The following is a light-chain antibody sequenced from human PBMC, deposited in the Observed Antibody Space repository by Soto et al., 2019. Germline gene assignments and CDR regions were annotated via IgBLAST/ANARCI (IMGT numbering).Light chain of an antibody. Sequence: QSVLTQPASGSGTPGQRGTISCYGSRSTIGNTNAYRCQQPSATASKLLIYRNTRRSSGVPDRLSGSKSGNSASLAISAPRSEDEADDYCATWDNSPKTYDFGNGTKVTGL. J-gene: IGLJ1*01. CDR1: RSTIGNTN. CDR3: ATWDNSPKTYD. V-gene: IGLV1-47*01. CDR2: RNT.